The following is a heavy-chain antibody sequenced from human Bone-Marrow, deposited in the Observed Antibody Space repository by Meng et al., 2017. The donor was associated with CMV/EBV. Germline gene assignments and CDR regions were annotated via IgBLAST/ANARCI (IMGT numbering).Heavy chain of an antibody. V-gene: IGHV1-46*01. CDR1: GYTFIRYY. Sequence: ASVKVSCKAFGYTFIRYYMHWVRQAPGQGLEWMGIINPSGGATTYAQRFQGRVTPTRDTYTSTVYMQLSSLRSEDTAVYYCARVMGSMSDALYGMDGWGQGTTVTVSS. CDR2: INPSGGAT. D-gene: IGHD2/OR15-2a*01. CDR3: ARVMGSMSDALYGMDG. J-gene: IGHJ6*02.